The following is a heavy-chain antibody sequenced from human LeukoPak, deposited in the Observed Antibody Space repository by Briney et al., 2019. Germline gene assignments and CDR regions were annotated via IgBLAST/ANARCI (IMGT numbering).Heavy chain of an antibody. J-gene: IGHJ5*02. D-gene: IGHD4-17*01. V-gene: IGHV4-31*03. CDR3: ARDPTGNNWFDP. Sequence: SGTLPLTCTVSGGSISNDPYYWSWIRHPPGKALEWIGYNYYSGSTYYNPCLKSRVTISEDTSKNQFSLKLSSVTAADTAVYYCARDPTGNNWFDPWGQGTLVTVSS. CDR2: NYYSGST. CDR1: GGSISNDPYY.